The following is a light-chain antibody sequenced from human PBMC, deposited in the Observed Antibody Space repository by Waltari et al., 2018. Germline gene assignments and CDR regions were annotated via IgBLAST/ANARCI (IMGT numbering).Light chain of an antibody. Sequence: SSEMTQPPSVSVSPGQTARITCSAAAFANQYAYWYQQKPGQAPRMVIYKDNERPLGIPARISGSRSGTTATLTISWVQVGDEADYYCQSADSSGTDVVFGGGTKLTVL. J-gene: IGLJ2*01. V-gene: IGLV3-25*03. CDR3: QSADSSGTDVV. CDR1: AFANQY. CDR2: KDN.